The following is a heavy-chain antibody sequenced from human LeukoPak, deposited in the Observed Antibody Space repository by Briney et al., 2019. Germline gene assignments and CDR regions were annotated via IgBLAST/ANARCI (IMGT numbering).Heavy chain of an antibody. CDR3: ARDVGGYNFCEFDY. V-gene: IGHV1-69*13. J-gene: IGHJ4*02. CDR2: IIPIFGTA. D-gene: IGHD5-24*01. Sequence: SVKVSCKASGGTFSSYAISWVRQAPGQGLEWMGGIIPIFGTANYAQKFQGRVTITADESTSTAYMELSSLRSEDTAVYYCARDVGGYNFCEFDYWGQGTLVTVSS. CDR1: GGTFSSYA.